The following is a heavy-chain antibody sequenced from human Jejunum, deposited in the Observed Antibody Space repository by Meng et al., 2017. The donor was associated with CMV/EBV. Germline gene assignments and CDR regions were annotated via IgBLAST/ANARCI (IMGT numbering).Heavy chain of an antibody. CDR3: ARENGYEWYFDV. D-gene: IGHD6-13*01. V-gene: IGHV6-1*01. J-gene: IGHJ2*01. CDR2: TYYRSKWYN. CDR1: GDSVSSIGAI. Sequence: VHLQPSGPGLVKPSQTLSLTCAISGDSVSSIGAIWNWIRQSPSRGLEWLGKTYYRSKWYNEYAPTVKSRISINPYTSKIQFSLQLNSVTPEDTAVYYCARENGYEWYFDVCGRGTLVTVSS.